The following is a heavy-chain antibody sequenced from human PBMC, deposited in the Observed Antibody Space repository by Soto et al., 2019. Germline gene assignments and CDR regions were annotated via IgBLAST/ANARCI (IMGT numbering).Heavy chain of an antibody. CDR3: ARYYFDSSGYSNWFDP. CDR1: GGSITTGGYY. J-gene: IGHJ5*02. D-gene: IGHD3-22*01. Sequence: SETLSLTCTVSGGSITTGGYYWTWIRQHPGKGLEWIAYIHYSGRTYYNPSLKSRVTISVDTSNNQFSLKLSSVTAADTAVYYCARYYFDSSGYSNWFDPWGQGTLVTVSS. CDR2: IHYSGRT. V-gene: IGHV4-31*03.